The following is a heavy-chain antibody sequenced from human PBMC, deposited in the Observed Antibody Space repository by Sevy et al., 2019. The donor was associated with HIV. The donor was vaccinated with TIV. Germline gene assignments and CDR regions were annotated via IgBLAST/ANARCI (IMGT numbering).Heavy chain of an antibody. J-gene: IGHJ4*02. V-gene: IGHV4-34*01. CDR3: ARGSYRYCSGGSCYRSGFDY. CDR2: INHSGST. Sequence: SETLSLTCAVYGGSFSGYYWSWIRQPPGKGLEWIGVINHSGSTNYNPSLKSRVTISVDTSKNQFSLKLSSVTAADTAVYYCARGSYRYCSGGSCYRSGFDYWGQGTLVTVSS. CDR1: GGSFSGYY. D-gene: IGHD2-15*01.